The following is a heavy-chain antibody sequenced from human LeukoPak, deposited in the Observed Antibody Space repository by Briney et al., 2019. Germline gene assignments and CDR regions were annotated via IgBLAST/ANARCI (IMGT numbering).Heavy chain of an antibody. CDR3: TRGPWFDP. V-gene: IGHV4-38-2*02. J-gene: IGHJ5*02. CDR2: IYHSGST. CDR1: GYSISSGYY. Sequence: PSETLSLTCTVSGYSISSGYYWGWIRQPPGKGLEWIGSIYHSGSTYYNPSLKSRVTISVDKSKNQFSLKLSSVTAADTAVYYCTRGPWFDPWGQGTLVTVSS.